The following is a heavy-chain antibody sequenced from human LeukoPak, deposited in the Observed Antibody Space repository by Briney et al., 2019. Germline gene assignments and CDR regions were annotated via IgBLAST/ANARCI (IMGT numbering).Heavy chain of an antibody. D-gene: IGHD2-21*02. Sequence: PSQTLSLTRTVSGGSISSGGYYWSWIRQRPGKGLEWIGYIYYSGSTYYNPSLKSRVTISVDTSKNQFSLKLSSVTAADTAVYYCARDPVKGDRLDYWGQGTLVTVSS. CDR1: GGSISSGGYY. V-gene: IGHV4-31*03. CDR2: IYYSGST. J-gene: IGHJ4*02. CDR3: ARDPVKGDRLDY.